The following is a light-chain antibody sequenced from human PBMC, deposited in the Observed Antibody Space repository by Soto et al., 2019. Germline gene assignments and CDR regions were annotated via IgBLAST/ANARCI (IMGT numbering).Light chain of an antibody. CDR1: QSVSSN. Sequence: EIVMTQSPATLSVSPGERATLSCRASQSVSSNLAWYQQKPGQAPRLLIYGASIRATGIPARFSGSGSGTEFTLTISSLQSEDFAVYYCQQYNNWPLTFGGGTKVEFK. V-gene: IGKV3D-15*01. J-gene: IGKJ4*01. CDR3: QQYNNWPLT. CDR2: GAS.